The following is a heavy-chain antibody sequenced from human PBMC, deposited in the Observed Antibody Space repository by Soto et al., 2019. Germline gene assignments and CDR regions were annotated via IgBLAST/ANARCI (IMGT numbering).Heavy chain of an antibody. CDR1: GFIFSHYW. J-gene: IGHJ4*02. CDR3: ARIGYSSSSLDY. D-gene: IGHD6-6*01. V-gene: IGHV3-7*05. Sequence: GGSLRLSCAASGFIFSHYWMSWVRQAPGKGLEWVANIKEDGSVKYYVDSLKGRFAISRDNAKNSRYLQMNSLRAEDTAVYYCARIGYSSSSLDYWGQGTLVTVSS. CDR2: IKEDGSVK.